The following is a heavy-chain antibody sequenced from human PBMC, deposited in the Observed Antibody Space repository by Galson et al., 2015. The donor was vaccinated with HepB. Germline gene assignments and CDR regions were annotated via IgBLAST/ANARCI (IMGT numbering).Heavy chain of an antibody. Sequence: SLRLSCAASGFAFSSYWMTWVRQAPGKGLEWVASIKEDGSEKYYVDSVKGRFTISRDNAENSLYLQMNSLRAEDTAVYYCASNWPYGGHSAWGQGTLVTVSS. V-gene: IGHV3-7*01. CDR1: GFAFSSYW. CDR3: ASNWPYGGHSA. J-gene: IGHJ5*02. D-gene: IGHD4-23*01. CDR2: IKEDGSEK.